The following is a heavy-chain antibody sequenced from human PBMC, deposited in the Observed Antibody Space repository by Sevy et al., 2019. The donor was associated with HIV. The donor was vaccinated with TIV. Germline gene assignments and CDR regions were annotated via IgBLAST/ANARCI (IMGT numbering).Heavy chain of an antibody. J-gene: IGHJ6*02. CDR3: ARGARGTLPSYYYYTMDI. D-gene: IGHD1-1*01. Sequence: GESPKISCKGSGYTFTNYWIGWVRQMPGKGLEWMGIIYPGDSDTRYSPSFQGQVTISVDKSSSTAYLQWSSLKASDTAIFYCARGARGTLPSYYYYTMDIWGQGTTVTVSS. CDR2: IYPGDSDT. V-gene: IGHV5-51*01. CDR1: GYTFTNYW.